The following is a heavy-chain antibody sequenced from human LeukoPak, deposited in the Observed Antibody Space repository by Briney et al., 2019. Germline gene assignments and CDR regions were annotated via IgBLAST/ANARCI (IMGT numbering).Heavy chain of an antibody. CDR2: INHSGST. D-gene: IGHD6-19*01. CDR3: ARESSSGWYVGGHY. V-gene: IGHV4-34*01. J-gene: IGHJ4*02. Sequence: SETLSLTCAVYGGSFSGYYWSWIRQPPGKGLEWIGEINHSGSTNYNPSLKSRVTISVDTSKNQFSLKLSSVTAADTAVYYCARESSSGWYVGGHYWGQGTLVTVSS. CDR1: GGSFSGYY.